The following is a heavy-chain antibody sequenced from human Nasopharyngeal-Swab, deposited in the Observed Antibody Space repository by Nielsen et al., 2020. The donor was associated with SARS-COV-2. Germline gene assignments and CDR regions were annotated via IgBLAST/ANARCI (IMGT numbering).Heavy chain of an antibody. CDR3: ARGTQYYYDSSGYYTAPFDY. CDR2: IIPIFGTA. J-gene: IGHJ4*02. CDR1: GYTFTSYG. D-gene: IGHD3-22*01. Sequence: SVKVSCKASGYTFTSYGISWVRQAPGQGLEWMGGIIPIFGTANYAQKFQGRVTITADESTSTAYMELSSLRSEDTAVYYCARGTQYYYDSSGYYTAPFDYWGQGTLVTVSS. V-gene: IGHV1-69*13.